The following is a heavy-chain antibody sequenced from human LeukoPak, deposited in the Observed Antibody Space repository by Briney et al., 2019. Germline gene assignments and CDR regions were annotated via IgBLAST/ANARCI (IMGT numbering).Heavy chain of an antibody. D-gene: IGHD6-19*01. Sequence: SETLSLTCAVYGGSFSGYYWSWIRQPPGKGLEWIGEINHSGSTNYNPSLKSRVTISVDTSKNQFSLKLSSVTAADTAVYYCARGFRQWLPPRFDYWGQGTLVTVSS. CDR3: ARGFRQWLPPRFDY. J-gene: IGHJ4*02. CDR2: INHSGST. CDR1: GGSFSGYY. V-gene: IGHV4-34*01.